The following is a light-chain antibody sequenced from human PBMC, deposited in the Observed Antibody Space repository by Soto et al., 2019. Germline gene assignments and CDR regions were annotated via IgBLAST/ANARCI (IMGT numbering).Light chain of an antibody. Sequence: EIVMTQSPATLSVSPGERSTLSCRASQNIRRSLAWYQQRPGQAPRLLLYHASTRATGIPARFSGSGFGTDFTLTISSLQDEDFAVYLCQQYDNWPPVTFGGGTKVEIK. CDR1: QNIRRS. CDR2: HAS. V-gene: IGKV3-15*01. CDR3: QQYDNWPPVT. J-gene: IGKJ4*01.